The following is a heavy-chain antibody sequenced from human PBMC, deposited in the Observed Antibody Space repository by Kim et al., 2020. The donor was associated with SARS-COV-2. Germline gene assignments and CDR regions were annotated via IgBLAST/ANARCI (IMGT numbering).Heavy chain of an antibody. CDR3: ARATSWLDDAYNWFDP. V-gene: IGHV3-66*01. D-gene: IGHD6-19*01. CDR2: IYNGGST. CDR1: GFTVSSNY. Sequence: GGSLRLSCAASGFTVSSNYMSWVRQAPGKGLEWVSVIYNGGSTYYADSVKGRFTISRDNSTNTLYLQMNSLRAEDTAVYYCARATSWLDDAYNWFDPWGQATLVTVSS. J-gene: IGHJ5*02.